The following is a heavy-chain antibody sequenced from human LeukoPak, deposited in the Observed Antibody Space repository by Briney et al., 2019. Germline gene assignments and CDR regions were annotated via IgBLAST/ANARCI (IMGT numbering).Heavy chain of an antibody. CDR3: AKEGWTTVTPYYYHGRDV. Sequence: PGGSLRLSCAASGFTFSSYAMTSVRQAPGKGLEWVSAISGSGGSTYYADSVKGRFTISRDNSKNTLYLQMTGLRAGDTAVYYCAKEGWTTVTPYYYHGRDVWGQGTTVTVSS. V-gene: IGHV3-23*01. D-gene: IGHD4-17*01. J-gene: IGHJ6*02. CDR1: GFTFSSYA. CDR2: ISGSGGST.